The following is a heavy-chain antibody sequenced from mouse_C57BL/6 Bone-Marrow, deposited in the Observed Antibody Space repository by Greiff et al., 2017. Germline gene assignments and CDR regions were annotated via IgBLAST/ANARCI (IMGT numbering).Heavy chain of an antibody. V-gene: IGHV1-55*01. J-gene: IGHJ3*01. CDR2: IYPGSVST. D-gene: IGHD2-4*01. CDR3: ARPLYYDYDWFAY. Sequence: QVQLQQPGAELVKPGASVKMSCKASGYTFTSYWITWVKQRPGQGLEWIGDIYPGSVSTNYNEKFKSKATLTVDTSSSTAYMQLSSLTSEDSAVYYCARPLYYDYDWFAYWGQGTLVTVSA. CDR1: GYTFTSYW.